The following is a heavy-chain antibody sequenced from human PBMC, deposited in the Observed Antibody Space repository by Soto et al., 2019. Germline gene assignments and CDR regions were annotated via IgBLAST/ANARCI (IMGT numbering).Heavy chain of an antibody. V-gene: IGHV4-59*12. CDR1: GGSISSYY. J-gene: IGHJ5*02. D-gene: IGHD3-10*01. Sequence: SETLSLTCTFSGGSISSYYWSWIRQPPGKGLEWIGYIYYSGSTYYNPSLKSRITISVDTSKNQFSLKLSSVTAADTAVYYCARERITMVRGTNWFDPWGQGTLVTVSS. CDR2: IYYSGST. CDR3: ARERITMVRGTNWFDP.